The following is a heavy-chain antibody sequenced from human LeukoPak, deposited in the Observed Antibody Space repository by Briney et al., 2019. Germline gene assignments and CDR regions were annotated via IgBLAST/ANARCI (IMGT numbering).Heavy chain of an antibody. CDR2: INSDGSST. V-gene: IGHV3-74*01. CDR1: GFTFSSYW. D-gene: IGHD6-19*01. Sequence: GGSLRLSCAASGFTFSSYWMHWVRQAPGKGLVWVSRINSDGSSTYYADSVKGRFTISRDNSKNTLYLQMNSLRAEDTAVYYCARVGSGWYPFWFDPWGQGTLVTVSS. J-gene: IGHJ5*02. CDR3: ARVGSGWYPFWFDP.